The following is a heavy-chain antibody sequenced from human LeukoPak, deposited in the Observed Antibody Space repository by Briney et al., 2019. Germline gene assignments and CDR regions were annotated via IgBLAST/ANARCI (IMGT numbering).Heavy chain of an antibody. D-gene: IGHD6-13*01. J-gene: IGHJ4*02. V-gene: IGHV4-30-2*01. Sequence: PSQTLFLTCAVSGGSISSAGYSWSWIRQPPGKGLEWIGYIYQSGSTYYNPSLKSRVTISVDRSKNQFSLKLSSVTAADTAVYYCARIAEPLYYFDYWGQGTLVTVSS. CDR3: ARIAEPLYYFDY. CDR2: IYQSGST. CDR1: GGSISSAGYS.